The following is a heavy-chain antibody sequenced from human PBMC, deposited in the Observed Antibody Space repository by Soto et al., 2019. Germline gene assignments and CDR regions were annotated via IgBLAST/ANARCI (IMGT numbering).Heavy chain of an antibody. CDR1: GFTFSSYG. V-gene: IGHV3-33*01. CDR3: ARDMNYYDSSGYSDY. Sequence: GGSLRLSCAASGFTFSSYGMHWVRQAPGKGLEWVAVIWYDGSNKYYADSVKGRFTISRDNSKNTLYLQMNSLRAEDTAVYYCARDMNYYDSSGYSDYWGQGTLVTVSS. J-gene: IGHJ4*02. CDR2: IWYDGSNK. D-gene: IGHD3-22*01.